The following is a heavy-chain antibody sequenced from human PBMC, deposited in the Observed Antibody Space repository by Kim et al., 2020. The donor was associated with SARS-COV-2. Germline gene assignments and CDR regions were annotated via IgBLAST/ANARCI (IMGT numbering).Heavy chain of an antibody. V-gene: IGHV1-2*02. J-gene: IGHJ4*02. D-gene: IGHD6-19*01. CDR2: INPNSGGT. Sequence: ASVKVSCKASGYTFTGYYMHWVRQAPGQGLEWMGWINPNSGGTNYAQKFQGRVTMTRDTSISTAYMELSRLRSDDTAVYYCARYSSGWSVFDYWGQGTLVTVSS. CDR1: GYTFTGYY. CDR3: ARYSSGWSVFDY.